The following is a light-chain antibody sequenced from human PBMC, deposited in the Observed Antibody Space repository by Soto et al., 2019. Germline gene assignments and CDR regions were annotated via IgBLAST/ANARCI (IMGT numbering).Light chain of an antibody. V-gene: IGLV1-44*01. CDR1: SSNIGSNT. Sequence: QSVLTQPPSASGTPGQRVTISCSGSSSNIGSNTVNWYQQLPGTAPKLLIYSNNQRPSGVPDRFSGSKSGTSASLAISGLQSGDEADYYCAAWDDSLNGWVFGAGTKVTVL. CDR2: SNN. J-gene: IGLJ3*02. CDR3: AAWDDSLNGWV.